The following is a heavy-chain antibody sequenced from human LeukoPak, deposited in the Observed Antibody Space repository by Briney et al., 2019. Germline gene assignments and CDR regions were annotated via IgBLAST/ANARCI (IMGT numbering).Heavy chain of an antibody. D-gene: IGHD6-6*01. CDR3: ASADREQLGDAFDI. CDR2: MNPSSGNT. V-gene: IGHV1-8*03. J-gene: IGHJ3*02. Sequence: ASVKVSCKASGYTFTSYDINWVRQATGQGLEWMGWMNPSSGNTGYAQKFQGRVTITRNTSISTAYMELSSLRSEDTAVYYCASADREQLGDAFDIWGQGTMVTVSS. CDR1: GYTFTSYD.